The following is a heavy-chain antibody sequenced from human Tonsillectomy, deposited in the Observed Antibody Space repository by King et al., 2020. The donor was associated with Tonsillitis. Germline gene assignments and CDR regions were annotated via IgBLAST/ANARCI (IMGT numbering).Heavy chain of an antibody. J-gene: IGHJ4*02. Sequence: EVQLVESGGGLVQPGGSLRLSCAASGFTFSSYAMNWVRQAPGKGLEWVSSNSGSGASTYYADSVKGRFTISRDNSKNTLFLQMNSLRAEDTAVYYCAKDVAHATTDPGLFNYWGQGTLVTVSS. D-gene: IGHD5-12*01. CDR3: AKDVAHATTDPGLFNY. CDR1: GFTFSSYA. V-gene: IGHV3-23*04. CDR2: NSGSGAST.